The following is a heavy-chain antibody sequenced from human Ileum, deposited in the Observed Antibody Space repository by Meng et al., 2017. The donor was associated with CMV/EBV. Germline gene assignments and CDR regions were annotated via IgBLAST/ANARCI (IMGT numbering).Heavy chain of an antibody. CDR2: ISGSGDRT. J-gene: IGHJ4*02. CDR1: GFTFTNYD. V-gene: IGHV3-23*01. CDR3: AKEGTRIVGATHPFDY. Sequence: SGFTFTNYDMGWVRQAPGKGLEWVSSISGSGDRTYYADSVKGRFTISRDNSKNTLYVQMNSLRAEDTAVYYCAKEGTRIVGATHPFDYWGQGTLVTVSS. D-gene: IGHD1-26*01.